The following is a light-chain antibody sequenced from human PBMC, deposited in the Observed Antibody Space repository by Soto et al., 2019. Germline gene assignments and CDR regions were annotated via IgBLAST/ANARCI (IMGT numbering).Light chain of an antibody. CDR1: QSVSSY. Sequence: EIVLTQSPATRSLSPGERATLSCRASQSVSSYLAWYQQNPGQAPRLHIYDASNRATGIPARFSGSGSGTDFARIISSVKPEDYAVYYCQQRSDWPPYTFGQGPKLEI. J-gene: IGKJ2*01. CDR3: QQRSDWPPYT. CDR2: DAS. V-gene: IGKV3-11*01.